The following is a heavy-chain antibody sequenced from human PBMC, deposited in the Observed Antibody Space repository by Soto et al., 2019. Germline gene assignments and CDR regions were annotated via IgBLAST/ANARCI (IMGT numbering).Heavy chain of an antibody. J-gene: IGHJ5*02. V-gene: IGHV1-8*01. CDR2: MNPNSGNT. CDR1: GYTFTSYD. CDR3: ARERSSSKRFDP. D-gene: IGHD3-16*02. Sequence: QVQLVQSGAEVKKPGASVKVSCKASGYTFTSYDINWVRQATGQGLEWMGWMNPNSGNTGYAQKFQGRVTLTTNTSISTAYMELSSLRSEDTAVYYCARERSSSKRFDPWGQGTLVTVSS.